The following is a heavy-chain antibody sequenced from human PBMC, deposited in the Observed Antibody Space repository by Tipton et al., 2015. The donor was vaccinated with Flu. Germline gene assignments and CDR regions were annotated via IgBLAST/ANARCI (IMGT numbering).Heavy chain of an antibody. V-gene: IGHV3-23*01. CDR1: GFTFRDYT. CDR2: VSGRGGST. J-gene: IGHJ4*02. Sequence: GSLRLSCVASGFTFRDYTMTWVRQAPGKGLEWVSAVSGRGGSTYYADSVKGRFTISRDNSKNTLFLQISSLRTEDTAVYYCAKTRYTSGWPYYLDYWGQGTQVTVSS. CDR3: AKTRYTSGWPYYLDY. D-gene: IGHD6-19*01.